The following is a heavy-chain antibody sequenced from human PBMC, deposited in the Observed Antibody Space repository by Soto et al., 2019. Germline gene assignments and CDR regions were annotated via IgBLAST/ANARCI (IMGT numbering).Heavy chain of an antibody. V-gene: IGHV4-31*03. CDR2: IYYSGST. D-gene: IGHD6-13*01. CDR3: ARAPLDSSSWYPPQYYFDY. J-gene: IGHJ4*02. CDR1: GGSISSGGYY. Sequence: SETLSLTCTVSGGSISSGGYYWSWIRQHPGKGLEWIGYIYYSGSTYYNPSLKSRVTISVDTSKNQFSLKLSSATAADTAVYYCARAPLDSSSWYPPQYYFDYWGQGTLVTVSS.